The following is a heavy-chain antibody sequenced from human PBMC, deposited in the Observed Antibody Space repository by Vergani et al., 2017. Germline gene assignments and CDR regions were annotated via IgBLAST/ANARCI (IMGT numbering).Heavy chain of an antibody. V-gene: IGHV1-69*04. CDR2: IITILGIA. CDR3: ARSLTGGAGYWDFDL. J-gene: IGHJ2*01. Sequence: QVQLVQSGAEVKKPGSSVKVSCTASGGTFSSYAISWVRQAPGKGLEWMGRIITILGIANYAKKFQGRVTITADKSTSTAYMELSSLRAEDTAVYYCARSLTGGAGYWDFDLWGRGTLVTVSS. CDR1: GGTFSSYA. D-gene: IGHD7-27*01.